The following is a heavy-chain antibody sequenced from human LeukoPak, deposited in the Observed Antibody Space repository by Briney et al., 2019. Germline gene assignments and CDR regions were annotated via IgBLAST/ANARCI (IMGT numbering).Heavy chain of an antibody. Sequence: GGSLRLSCAASGFTVSSNYMSWVRQAPGKGLEWVSVIYSGGSTYYADSAKGRFTTSRDNSKNTLYLQMNSLRAEDTAVYYCATHRGYYFDYWGQGTLVTVSS. V-gene: IGHV3-66*01. CDR1: GFTVSSNY. CDR2: IYSGGST. D-gene: IGHD1-14*01. J-gene: IGHJ4*02. CDR3: ATHRGYYFDY.